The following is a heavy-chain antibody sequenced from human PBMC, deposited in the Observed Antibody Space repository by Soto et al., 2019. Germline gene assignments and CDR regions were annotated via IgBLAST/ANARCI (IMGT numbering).Heavy chain of an antibody. CDR1: GFTFSSYC. V-gene: IGHV3-74*01. Sequence: GGSLRLSCAASGFTFSSYCMRWVRHAPGKGLVWVSRIKSDGSSTSYADSVKGRFTISRDNAKNTLYLQMNSLRAEDTAVYYCARVDTDMPPHYYYYYGMDVWGQGTTVTVSS. CDR3: ARVDTDMPPHYYYYYGMDV. CDR2: IKSDGSST. J-gene: IGHJ6*02. D-gene: IGHD5-18*01.